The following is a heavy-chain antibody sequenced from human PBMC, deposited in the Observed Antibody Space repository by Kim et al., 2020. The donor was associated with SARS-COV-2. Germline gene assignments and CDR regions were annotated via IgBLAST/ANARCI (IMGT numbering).Heavy chain of an antibody. V-gene: IGHV4-34*01. CDR1: GGSFSGYY. Sequence: SETLSLTCAVYGGSFSGYYWSWIRQPPGKGLEWIGEINHSGSTNYNPSLKSRVTISVDTSKNQFSLKLSSVTAADTAVYYCARRGYDFWSGYYSTNWFDP. CDR3: ARRGYDFWSGYYSTNWFDP. J-gene: IGHJ5*02. CDR2: INHSGST. D-gene: IGHD3-3*01.